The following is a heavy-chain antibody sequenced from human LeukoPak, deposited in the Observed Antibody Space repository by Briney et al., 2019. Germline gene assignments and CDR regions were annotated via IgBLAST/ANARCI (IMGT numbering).Heavy chain of an antibody. CDR2: INHSGST. V-gene: IGHV4-34*01. CDR1: GGSFSGYY. Sequence: PSETLSLTCAVYGGSFSGYYWSWIRQPPGKGLEWIGEINHSGSTNYNPSLKSRVTISVDTSKNQFSLKLSSVTAADTAVYYCAGGRNYGSGSYSGYYYYYYRDVWGKGITVTVSS. D-gene: IGHD3-10*01. CDR3: AGGRNYGSGSYSGYYYYYYRDV. J-gene: IGHJ6*03.